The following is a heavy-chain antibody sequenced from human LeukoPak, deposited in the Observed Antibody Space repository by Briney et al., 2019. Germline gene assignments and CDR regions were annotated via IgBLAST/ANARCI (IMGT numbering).Heavy chain of an antibody. CDR3: ASDLITTLHLDFDY. CDR2: INPSDGST. J-gene: IGHJ4*02. D-gene: IGHD1-1*01. V-gene: IGHV1-46*01. Sequence: ASVKVSCKASGYTFTSYYIHWVRQAPGQGLEWMGIINPSDGSTNYAQKFQGRVTMTRDTSTSTVYMELSSLRSEDTAVYYCASDLITTLHLDFDYWGQGTLVTVSS. CDR1: GYTFTSYY.